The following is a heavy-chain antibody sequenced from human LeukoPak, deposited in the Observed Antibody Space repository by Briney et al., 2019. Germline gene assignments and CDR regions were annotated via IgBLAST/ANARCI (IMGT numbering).Heavy chain of an antibody. CDR3: ARLQTTRVFDP. CDR2: IYPGDSDT. CDR1: GYSFTSNW. V-gene: IGHV5-51*01. Sequence: GESLKISCKGSGYSFTSNWIAWVRQMPGKGLEWMGIIYPGDSDTRYSPSFQGQVTISADRSISTTYLQWSSLKASDTAMYYCARLQTTRVFDPWGQGTLVTVSS. D-gene: IGHD4-17*01. J-gene: IGHJ5*02.